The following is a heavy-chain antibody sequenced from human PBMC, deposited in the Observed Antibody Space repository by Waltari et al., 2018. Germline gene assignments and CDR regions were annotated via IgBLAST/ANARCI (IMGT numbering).Heavy chain of an antibody. CDR1: GFPFSRYT. CDR2: MSSGSSYI. D-gene: IGHD2-15*01. Sequence: EVQLVGSGGGLVKPGGSLRLACAACGFPFSRYTCNWGRQAPGKGLEWVSSMSSGSSYIYYADSVKGRFTISRDNAKNSLYLQMNSLRAEDTAVYYCAREWGVMVGTAGYYFDYWGQGTLVTVSS. V-gene: IGHV3-21*01. CDR3: AREWGVMVGTAGYYFDY. J-gene: IGHJ4*02.